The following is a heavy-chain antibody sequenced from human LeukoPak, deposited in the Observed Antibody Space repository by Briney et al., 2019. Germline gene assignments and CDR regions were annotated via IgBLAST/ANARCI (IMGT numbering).Heavy chain of an antibody. Sequence: GSLRLSCAASGFTFSSYGMHWVRQAPGKGLEWVAVIWYDGSNKYYADSVKGRFTISRDNSKNTLYLQMNSLRAEDTAVYYCAREGSDIVVVVAATMAYYFDYWGQGTLVTVSS. J-gene: IGHJ4*02. CDR3: AREGSDIVVVVAATMAYYFDY. CDR1: GFTFSSYG. CDR2: IWYDGSNK. V-gene: IGHV3-33*01. D-gene: IGHD2-15*01.